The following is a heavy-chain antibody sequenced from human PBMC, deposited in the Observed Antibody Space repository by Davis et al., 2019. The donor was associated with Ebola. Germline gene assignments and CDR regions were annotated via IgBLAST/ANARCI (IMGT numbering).Heavy chain of an antibody. CDR1: GGSIRNISYY. J-gene: IGHJ6*02. CDR3: ARHKGGIAFSYYNGLDA. D-gene: IGHD6-13*01. CDR2: IYYSGSV. Sequence: PSETLSLTCTVSGGSIRNISYYWGWIRQPPGKGLEWIGSIYYSGSVYYEPSLKSRVTISVDTSRNQFSLNLTSVTAADTAVYYCARHKGGIAFSYYNGLDAWGQGTTVAVS. V-gene: IGHV4-39*01.